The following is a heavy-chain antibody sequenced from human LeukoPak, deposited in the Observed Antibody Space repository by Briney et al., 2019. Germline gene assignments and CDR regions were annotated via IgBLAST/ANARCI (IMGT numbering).Heavy chain of an antibody. J-gene: IGHJ6*02. CDR1: GYTFTGYY. D-gene: IGHD6-19*01. Sequence: ASVKVSCKASGYTFTGYYMHWVRQAPGQGLEWMGWINPNSGGTNYAQKFQGWVTMTRDTSISTAYMELSRLRSDDTAVYYCARGSTVAGTGYYYYGMDVWGQGTTVTVSS. CDR2: INPNSGGT. CDR3: ARGSTVAGTGYYYYGMDV. V-gene: IGHV1-2*04.